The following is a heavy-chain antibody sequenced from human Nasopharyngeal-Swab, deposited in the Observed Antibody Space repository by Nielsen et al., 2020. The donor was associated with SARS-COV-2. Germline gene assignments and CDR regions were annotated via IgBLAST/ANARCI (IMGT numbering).Heavy chain of an antibody. CDR3: ARTPPTIAAHAFDI. D-gene: IGHD6-13*01. CDR2: IHWADYQ. J-gene: IGHJ3*02. CDR1: GFSLSTSGMC. V-gene: IGHV2-70*01. Sequence: SGPTLVKPTQTLTLTCTFSGFSLSTSGMCVSWIRQPPGKALEWLALIHWADYQYYSTSLKTRLTISKDTSKNQVVLTVTDMDPVDTATYYCARTPPTIAAHAFDIWGQGTMVTVSS.